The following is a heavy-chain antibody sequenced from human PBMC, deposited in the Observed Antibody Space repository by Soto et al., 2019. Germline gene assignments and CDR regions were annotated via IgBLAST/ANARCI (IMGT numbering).Heavy chain of an antibody. Sequence: SETLSLTCTVSGGSTSGDNYLSWIRQPPGKGLEWIGHIYYSGNTDYNPSLKSRLAISIDTSKNQFSLKLSSVTAADTAVYFCAREGGESSDGLYYFDSWGQGSLVTVSS. D-gene: IGHD3-16*01. CDR3: AREGGESSDGLYYFDS. J-gene: IGHJ4*02. V-gene: IGHV4-30-4*01. CDR1: GGSTSGDNY. CDR2: IYYSGNT.